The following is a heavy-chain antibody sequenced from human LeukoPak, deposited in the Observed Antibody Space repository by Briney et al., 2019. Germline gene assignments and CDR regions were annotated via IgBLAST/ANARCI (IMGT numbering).Heavy chain of an antibody. V-gene: IGHV1-46*01. CDR1: GYTXTTYN. J-gene: IGHJ4*02. Sequence: ASVKVSCKASGYTXTTYNLHWVRQAPGQGLEWMGIINPGDDSTSYAQKFQGRVTITRDTSTSTVYMEVTSLRSEDTAVYYCARERPGTGYCDYWGQGTLVTVSS. CDR3: ARERPGTGYCDY. CDR2: INPGDDST. D-gene: IGHD2-8*02.